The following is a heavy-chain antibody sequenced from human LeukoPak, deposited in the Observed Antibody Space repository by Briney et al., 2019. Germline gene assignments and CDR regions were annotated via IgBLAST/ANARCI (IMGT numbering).Heavy chain of an antibody. V-gene: IGHV1-8*03. CDR2: MNPNSGNT. CDR1: GGTFSSYA. J-gene: IGHJ6*03. D-gene: IGHD3-3*01. CDR3: ARGRRITIFGVASLYYYMDV. Sequence: ASVKVSCKASGGTFSSYAISWVRQAPGQGLEWMGWMNPNSGNTGYAQKFQGRVTITRNTSISTAYMELSSLRSEDTAVYYCARGRRITIFGVASLYYYMDVWGEGTTVTVSS.